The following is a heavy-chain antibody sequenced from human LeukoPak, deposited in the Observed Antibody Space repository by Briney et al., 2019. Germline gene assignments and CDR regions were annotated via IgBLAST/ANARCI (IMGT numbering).Heavy chain of an antibody. Sequence: GASVKVSCKASGYTFTGYYMHWVRQAPGQGLEWMGWINPNSGGTNYAQKFQGRVTMTRDTSISTAYMELSRLRSDDTAVYYCARDKGSGSYPTDGYFDYWGQGTLVTVSS. CDR2: INPNSGGT. CDR1: GYTFTGYY. D-gene: IGHD1-26*01. V-gene: IGHV1-2*02. CDR3: ARDKGSGSYPTDGYFDY. J-gene: IGHJ4*02.